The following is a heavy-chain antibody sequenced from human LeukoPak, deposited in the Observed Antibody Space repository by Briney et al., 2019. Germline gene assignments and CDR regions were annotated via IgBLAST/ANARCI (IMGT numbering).Heavy chain of an antibody. CDR2: IYSGGST. Sequence: GGSLRLSCAASGFTVSSNYMCWVRQAPGKGLEWVSVIYSGGSTYYADSVKGRFTISRDNSKNTLYLQMNSLRAEDTAVYYCATREYRPFVDYWGQGTLVTVSS. CDR1: GFTVSSNY. D-gene: IGHD1-14*01. V-gene: IGHV3-66*01. CDR3: ATREYRPFVDY. J-gene: IGHJ4*02.